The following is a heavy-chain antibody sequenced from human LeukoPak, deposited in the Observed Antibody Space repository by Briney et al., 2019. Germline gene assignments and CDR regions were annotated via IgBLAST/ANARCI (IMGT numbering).Heavy chain of an antibody. D-gene: IGHD2-21*01. CDR1: GYSFTTYW. J-gene: IGHJ3*02. Sequence: GESLKISSKGSGYSFTTYWIAWVRQMPGKGLEWMGIIFPGDSDSNTIYSPSFQGQVTISADRSINTAYLQWSSLKASDTAMYFCTRRHSSPRHDTFDIWGQGTLVTVSS. CDR3: TRRHSSPRHDTFDI. V-gene: IGHV5-51*01. CDR2: IFPGDSDSNT.